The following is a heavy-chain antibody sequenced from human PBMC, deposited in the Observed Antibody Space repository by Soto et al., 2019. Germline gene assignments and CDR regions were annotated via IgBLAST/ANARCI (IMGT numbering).Heavy chain of an antibody. CDR2: IKTDGTYA. CDR1: GFTFSTYW. D-gene: IGHD3-22*01. CDR3: AAVGSGYYAN. Sequence: EVQLVESGGDLVQPGGSLRLSCAASGFTFSTYWMHWVRQAPGKGLLWVSRIKTDGTYATYADSVKSRFTISRDNAKNTVYAQTNRRRLEIASVSYGAAVGSGYYANGGEGTRVTLSS. J-gene: IGHJ4*02. V-gene: IGHV3-74*01.